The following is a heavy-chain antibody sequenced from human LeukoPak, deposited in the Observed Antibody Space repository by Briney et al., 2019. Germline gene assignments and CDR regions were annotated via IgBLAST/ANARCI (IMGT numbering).Heavy chain of an antibody. Sequence: TPGGSLRLSCAASGFTFSSYSMNWVRQAPGRGLEWVSSIRFTGSYIYYADSVKGRFTISRDDAKNLLSLQMISLRVEDTAVYYCARAGPRRGGYNSDYWGQGTLVTVSS. V-gene: IGHV3-21*01. CDR1: GFTFSSYS. CDR2: IRFTGSYI. CDR3: ARAGPRRGGYNSDY. J-gene: IGHJ4*02. D-gene: IGHD5-24*01.